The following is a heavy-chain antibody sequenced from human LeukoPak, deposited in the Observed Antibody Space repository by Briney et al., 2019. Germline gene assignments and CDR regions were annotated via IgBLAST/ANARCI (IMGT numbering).Heavy chain of an antibody. CDR3: ARINSVNYYFDY. D-gene: IGHD5/OR15-5a*01. V-gene: IGHV3-7*01. CDR1: GFTFSSYW. CDR2: IKLDGGET. Sequence: GGSLRLSCAASGFTFSSYWMTWVRQSPGKGLEWVANIKLDGGETYYVDSVKGRFTIYRDNAKNSLYLQMNSLRAEDTAVYYCARINSVNYYFDYWGQGTLVTVSS. J-gene: IGHJ4*02.